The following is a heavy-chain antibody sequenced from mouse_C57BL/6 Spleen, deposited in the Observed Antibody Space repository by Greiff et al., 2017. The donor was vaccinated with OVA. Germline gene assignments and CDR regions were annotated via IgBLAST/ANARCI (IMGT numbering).Heavy chain of an antibody. Sequence: EVKLVESGGGLVQPGESLKLSCESNEYEFPSHDMSWVRKTPEKRLELVAAINSDGGSTYYPDTMERRFIISRDNTKKTLYLQMCSLRSEDTALYYCARRGYSNYDWYFDVWGTGTTVTVSS. CDR2: INSDGGST. J-gene: IGHJ1*03. D-gene: IGHD2-5*01. CDR3: ARRGYSNYDWYFDV. V-gene: IGHV5-2*01. CDR1: EYEFPSHD.